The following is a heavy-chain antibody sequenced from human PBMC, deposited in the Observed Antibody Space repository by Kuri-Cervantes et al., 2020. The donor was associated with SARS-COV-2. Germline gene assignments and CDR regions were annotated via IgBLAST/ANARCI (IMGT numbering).Heavy chain of an antibody. CDR2: ISGSGGST. CDR3: AKGGSFVAYCGSDCSRPFDY. D-gene: IGHD2-21*01. J-gene: IGHJ4*02. Sequence: GESLKISCAASEFTFSSYAMSWVRQAPGKGLEWVSAISGSGGSTYYADSVKGRFTISRDNSKNTLYLQMNSLRAEDTAVYYCAKGGSFVAYCGSDCSRPFDYWGQGTLVTVSS. V-gene: IGHV3-23*01. CDR1: EFTFSSYA.